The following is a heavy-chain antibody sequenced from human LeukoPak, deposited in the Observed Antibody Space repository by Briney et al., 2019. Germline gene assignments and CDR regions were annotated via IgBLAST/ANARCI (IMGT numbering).Heavy chain of an antibody. CDR1: DGSISSYY. J-gene: IGHJ4*02. V-gene: IGHV4-59*01. Sequence: SETLSLTCTVSDGSISSYYWSWIRQPPGKGLEWIGYIYYSGSTNYNPSLKSRVTISVDTSKNQFSLKLSSVTAADTAVYYCARYGYSSSWYEGASFDYWGQGTLVTVSS. D-gene: IGHD6-13*01. CDR3: ARYGYSSSWYEGASFDY. CDR2: IYYSGST.